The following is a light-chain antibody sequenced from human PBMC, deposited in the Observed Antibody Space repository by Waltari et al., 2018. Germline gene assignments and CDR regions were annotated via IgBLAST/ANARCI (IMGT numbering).Light chain of an antibody. CDR2: YAS. V-gene: IGKV3-11*01. J-gene: IGKJ4*01. Sequence: EIVLTQSPATLSLSPRERATLSCRASQSVNSFLAWFQQKPGQAPRLLIYYASTRAPGSPARFSGSGSGTDFTLTISSLGPEDFAVYYCQQRTNWPLTFGGGTKVEIK. CDR3: QQRTNWPLT. CDR1: QSVNSF.